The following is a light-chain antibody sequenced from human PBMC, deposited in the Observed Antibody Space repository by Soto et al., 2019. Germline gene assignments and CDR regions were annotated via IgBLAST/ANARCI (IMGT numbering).Light chain of an antibody. CDR2: EVS. Sequence: QSALTQPPSASVSPGQSVTISCTGTSSDVGGYNFVSWYQHHPGKAPKLMTYEVSKRPSGVPDRFSGSKSGNTASLTVSGLQAEDEADYYCSSYAGNYNYVFGTGTKLTVL. CDR3: SSYAGNYNYV. CDR1: SSDVGGYNF. V-gene: IGLV2-8*01. J-gene: IGLJ1*01.